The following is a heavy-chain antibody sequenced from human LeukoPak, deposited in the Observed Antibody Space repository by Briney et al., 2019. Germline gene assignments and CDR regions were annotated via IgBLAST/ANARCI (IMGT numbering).Heavy chain of an antibody. CDR1: GFTFSSYA. CDR2: ISSNGGST. Sequence: PGGSLRLSCSASGFTFSSYAMHWVRQAPGKGLEYVSAISSNGGSTYYADSVKGRFTISRDNSKNTLYLQMNSLRAEDTAVYYCARDRAYDPRTRRGYGMDVWGKGTTVTVSS. D-gene: IGHD3-3*01. V-gene: IGHV3-64*04. J-gene: IGHJ6*04. CDR3: ARDRAYDPRTRRGYGMDV.